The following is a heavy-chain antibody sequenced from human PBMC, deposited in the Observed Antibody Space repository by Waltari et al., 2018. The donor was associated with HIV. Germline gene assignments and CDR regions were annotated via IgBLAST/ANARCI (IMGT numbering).Heavy chain of an antibody. CDR3: ARRAFQGGSLTD. V-gene: IGHV3-9*01. CDR1: GFTFADYA. CDR2: GSGNGVVI. Sequence: EVKLVESGGGLVQPGRSLRLSCEVSGFTFADYAMQWVRQAPGKGLEGVSSGSGNGVVIGYADSVKGRFTISRDNAKNSLYLQMNSLRSEDTAFYYCARRAFQGGSLTDWGQGTLVTVSS. D-gene: IGHD3-16*01. J-gene: IGHJ4*02.